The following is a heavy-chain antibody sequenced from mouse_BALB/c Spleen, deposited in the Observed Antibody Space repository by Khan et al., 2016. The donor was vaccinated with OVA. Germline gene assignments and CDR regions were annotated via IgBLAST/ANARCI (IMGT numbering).Heavy chain of an antibody. CDR1: GYSFTTYY. CDR3: TIYVCVAWFTY. Sequence: VQLKESGPELMKPGASVKISCKASGYSFTTYYIHWVMQSHGTSLEWIGYIDPFSGSTTYNQKFKGKATLTVDKSSSTAYIHLSNLTSADSDVYYGTIYVCVAWFTYWGQGTLVTVSA. D-gene: IGHD1-3*01. CDR2: IDPFSGST. J-gene: IGHJ3*01. V-gene: IGHV1S135*01.